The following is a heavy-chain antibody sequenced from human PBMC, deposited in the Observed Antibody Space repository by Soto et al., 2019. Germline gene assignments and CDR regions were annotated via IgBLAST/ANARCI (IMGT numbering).Heavy chain of an antibody. J-gene: IGHJ4*02. D-gene: IGHD3-3*01. CDR2: IIPIFGTA. V-gene: IGHV1-69*06. CDR3: AGVMLSVYYDFGSGSPVY. CDR1: GGTFSSYA. Sequence: QVQLVQSGAEVKKPGSSVKVSCKASGGTFSSYAISWVRQAPGQGLEWMGGIIPIFGTANYAQKFPGRVKINGDKAKSTDCVELSSLRSEDTAVYYCAGVMLSVYYDFGSGSPVYWGQGTLVTVSS.